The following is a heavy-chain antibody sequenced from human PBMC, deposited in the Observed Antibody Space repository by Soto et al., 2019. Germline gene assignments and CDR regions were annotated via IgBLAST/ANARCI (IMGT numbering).Heavy chain of an antibody. CDR1: GGSISSGGYY. Sequence: SETLSLTCTVSGGSISSGGYYWSWIRQHPGKGLEWIGYIYYSGSTYYNPSIKSRVTISVDTSKNQFSLRLSSVTAADTAVYYCAGVSSSSKFIKGYYFDYWGQGTLVTVSS. V-gene: IGHV4-31*03. CDR3: AGVSSSSKFIKGYYFDY. CDR2: IYYSGST. D-gene: IGHD6-6*01. J-gene: IGHJ4*02.